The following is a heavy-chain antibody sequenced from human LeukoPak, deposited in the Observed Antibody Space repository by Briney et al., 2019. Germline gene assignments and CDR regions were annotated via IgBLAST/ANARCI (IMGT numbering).Heavy chain of an antibody. V-gene: IGHV3-7*03. J-gene: IGHJ3*02. D-gene: IGHD2-2*01. CDR1: GFTFSSYW. Sequence: GGSLTLSCAASGFTFSSYWMSWVRQAPGKGLDWVAYIKQGGSEKYYVDSVKGRFTISRDNAKNSLYLQMNSLRAEDTAVYYCAKVLFYCSSTSCHDAFDIWGEGKMVSVSS. CDR2: IKQGGSEK. CDR3: AKVLFYCSSTSCHDAFDI.